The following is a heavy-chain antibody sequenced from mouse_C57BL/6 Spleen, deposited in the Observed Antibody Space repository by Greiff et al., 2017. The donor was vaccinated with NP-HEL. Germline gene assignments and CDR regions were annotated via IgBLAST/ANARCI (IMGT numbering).Heavy chain of an antibody. D-gene: IGHD1-1*01. CDR1: GYTFTSYW. J-gene: IGHJ4*01. Sequence: QVQLQQPGAELVKPGASVKLSCKASGYTFTSYWMHWVKQRPGRGLEWIGRIDPNSGGTKYNEKLKSKATLTVDKPSSTAYMQLSSLTSEDSAVYYCARCHYYGSSYDYYAMDYWGQGTSVTVSS. CDR2: IDPNSGGT. CDR3: ARCHYYGSSYDYYAMDY. V-gene: IGHV1-72*01.